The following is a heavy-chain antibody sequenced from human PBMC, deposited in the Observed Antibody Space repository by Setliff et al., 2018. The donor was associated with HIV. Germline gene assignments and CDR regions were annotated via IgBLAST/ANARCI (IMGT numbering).Heavy chain of an antibody. Sequence: SETLSLTCTVSGYSISSGYYWGWIRQPPGKGLEWIGSIYYSGRTYYNPSLKSRVTISVDTSKNQFSLKVSSLTAADTAVYHCAREREAWSAYDSWGQGTLVTVSS. CDR1: GYSISSGYY. CDR2: IYYSGRT. CDR3: AREREAWSAYDS. V-gene: IGHV4-38-2*02. J-gene: IGHJ5*02. D-gene: IGHD3-3*01.